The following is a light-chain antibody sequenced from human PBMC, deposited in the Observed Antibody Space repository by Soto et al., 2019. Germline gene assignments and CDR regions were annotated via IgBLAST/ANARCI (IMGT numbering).Light chain of an antibody. V-gene: IGKV3-20*01. J-gene: IGKJ2*01. CDR3: QQYDDSAT. Sequence: EIVLTQSPGTLSLSPGEKGTLFCRASQRVSASYLAWYQQKPGQAPRLLIYGASTRATGFPDRFSGSGSGTDFTPTISRLEPEDFAVYYCQQYDDSATFGQGTKVDIK. CDR2: GAS. CDR1: QRVSASY.